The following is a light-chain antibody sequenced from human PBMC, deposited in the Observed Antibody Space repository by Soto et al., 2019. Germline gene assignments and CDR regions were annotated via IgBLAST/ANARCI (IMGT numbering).Light chain of an antibody. CDR1: QSLLHSNGYNY. CDR3: MQALQTI. Sequence: DIVMTQSPLSLPVTPGEPASISCRSSQSLLHSNGYNYLDWYLQKPGQSPQLLIYLGSNRASGVPDRFSGSGSGTDFTLKISRVEAEDVGVYYCMQALQTILGQGTKVEIK. CDR2: LGS. J-gene: IGKJ1*01. V-gene: IGKV2-28*01.